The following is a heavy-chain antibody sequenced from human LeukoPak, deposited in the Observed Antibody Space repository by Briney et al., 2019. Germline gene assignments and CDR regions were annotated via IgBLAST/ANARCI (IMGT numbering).Heavy chain of an antibody. J-gene: IGHJ4*02. CDR2: IQQDGSEK. D-gene: IGHD2-15*01. V-gene: IGHV3-7*01. CDR3: ARAGILWGDY. Sequence: PGGSLRLSCAASGFTFSDYWMSWVRQAPGKGLEWVANIQQDGSEKYYVDSVKGRFTISRDNAKNSLYLQINRLRAEDTAVYYCARAGILWGDYWGQGTLVTVSS. CDR1: GFTFSDYW.